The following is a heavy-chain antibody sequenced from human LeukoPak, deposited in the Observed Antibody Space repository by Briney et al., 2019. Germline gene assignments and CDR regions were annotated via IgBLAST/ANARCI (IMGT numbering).Heavy chain of an antibody. V-gene: IGHV1-46*01. D-gene: IGHD2-15*01. J-gene: IGHJ6*02. CDR1: GYIFTNYY. Sequence: ASVKVSCKATGYIFTNYYIHWVRQAPGQGLEWLGIINPSGGSTSYAQKFQGRVTMTRDTSTGTVYMELSSLRSEDTAVYYCARGHIVVVVAAVYGMDVWGQGTTVTVSS. CDR2: INPSGGST. CDR3: ARGHIVVVVAAVYGMDV.